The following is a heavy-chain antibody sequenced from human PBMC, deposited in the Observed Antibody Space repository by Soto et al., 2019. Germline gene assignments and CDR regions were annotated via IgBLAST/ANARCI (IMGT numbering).Heavy chain of an antibody. D-gene: IGHD6-13*01. V-gene: IGHV4-59*01. CDR1: GGSISSYY. CDR3: AGGGSVAAAGPLGYYGTDV. J-gene: IGHJ6*02. Sequence: QVQLQESGPGLVKPSETLSLTCTVSGGSISSYYWSWIRQPPGKGLEWIGYIYYSGSTNYNPSLKRLVAISVDASKNQSPLKLISVTAADTAVYYCAGGGSVAAAGPLGYYGTDVWGQGTTVTASS. CDR2: IYYSGST.